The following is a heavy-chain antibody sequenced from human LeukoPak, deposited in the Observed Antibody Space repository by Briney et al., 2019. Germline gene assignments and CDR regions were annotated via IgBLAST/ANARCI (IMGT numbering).Heavy chain of an antibody. CDR2: IRSKAYGGPT. Sequence: GSLRLYCTASGFTFGDYAMSWVRQAPGKGLEWVGFIRSKAYGGPTEYAASVKGRFTISRDDSKSIAYLQMNSLKTEDTAVYYCTRARVPGVVIPVDYWGQGTLVAVSS. CDR1: GFTFGDYA. D-gene: IGHD3-3*01. J-gene: IGHJ4*02. V-gene: IGHV3-49*04. CDR3: TRARVPGVVIPVDY.